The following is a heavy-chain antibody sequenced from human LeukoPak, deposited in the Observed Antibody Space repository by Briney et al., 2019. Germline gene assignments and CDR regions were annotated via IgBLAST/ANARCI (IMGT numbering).Heavy chain of an antibody. Sequence: GGSLRLSCAASGFTFSDYYMSWIRQPPGKGLEWVSYISSSGSTIYYADSVKGRFTISRDNAKNSLYLQMNSLRAEDTAVYYCARVVSSTAYLDYWGQGTLVTVSS. CDR2: ISSSGSTI. CDR1: GFTFSDYY. V-gene: IGHV3-11*01. D-gene: IGHD2-2*01. J-gene: IGHJ4*02. CDR3: ARVVSSTAYLDY.